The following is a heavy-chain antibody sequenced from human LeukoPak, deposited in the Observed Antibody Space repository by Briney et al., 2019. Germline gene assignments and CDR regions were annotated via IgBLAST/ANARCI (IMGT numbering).Heavy chain of an antibody. CDR3: ARGAEMATIDDDAFDI. CDR2: INPSGGST. J-gene: IGHJ3*02. CDR1: GYTFTSYY. D-gene: IGHD5-24*01. Sequence: ASVKVSCKASGYTFTSYYMHWVRQAPGQGLEWMGIINPSGGSTSYAQKFQGRVTMTRDTSTSTVYMELSSLRSEDTAVYYCARGAEMATIDDDAFDIWGQGTMDTVSS. V-gene: IGHV1-46*01.